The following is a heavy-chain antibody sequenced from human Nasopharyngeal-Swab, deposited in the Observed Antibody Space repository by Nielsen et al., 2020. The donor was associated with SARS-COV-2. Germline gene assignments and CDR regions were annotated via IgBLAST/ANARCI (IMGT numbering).Heavy chain of an antibody. J-gene: IGHJ1*01. Sequence: VRQAPGKGLEWVTFISTDGSHKNYADSVKDRFTISRDNSRNTVDLQMNSLRAEDTAVYYCAKDQMSGIAAALQHWGQGTLVTVSS. V-gene: IGHV3-30*18. CDR2: ISTDGSHK. D-gene: IGHD6-13*01. CDR3: AKDQMSGIAAALQH.